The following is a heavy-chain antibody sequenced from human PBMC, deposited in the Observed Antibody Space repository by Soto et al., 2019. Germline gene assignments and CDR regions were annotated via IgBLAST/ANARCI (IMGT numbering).Heavy chain of an antibody. D-gene: IGHD6-6*01. V-gene: IGHV1-24*01. Sequence: ASVKVSCKVSGYTLTELSMHWVRQAPGKGLEWMGGFDPEDGETIYAQKFQGRVTMTEDTSTDTAYMELSSLRSEDTAVYYCATDEYSSSGYYYGMDVWGQGTTVTSP. CDR1: GYTLTELS. CDR3: ATDEYSSSGYYYGMDV. CDR2: FDPEDGET. J-gene: IGHJ6*02.